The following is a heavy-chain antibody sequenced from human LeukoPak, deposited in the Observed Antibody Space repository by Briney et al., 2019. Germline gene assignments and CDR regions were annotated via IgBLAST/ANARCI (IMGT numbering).Heavy chain of an antibody. CDR3: ARDSADVGVTATPLYYFDY. V-gene: IGHV1-46*01. CDR2: INPSGGST. J-gene: IGHJ4*02. D-gene: IGHD2-21*02. Sequence: ASVKVSCKASGYTFTSYYMHWVRQAPGQGLGWMGIINPSGGSTSYAQKFQGRVTMTRDMSTSTVYMELSSLRSEDTAVYYCARDSADVGVTATPLYYFDYWGQGTLVTVSS. CDR1: GYTFTSYY.